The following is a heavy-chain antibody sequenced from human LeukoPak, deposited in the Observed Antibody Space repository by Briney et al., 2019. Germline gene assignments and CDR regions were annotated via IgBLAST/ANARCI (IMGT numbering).Heavy chain of an antibody. CDR2: LSYDGSNT. V-gene: IGHV3-30*04. CDR3: ARDAKLGELSYYYYIMDV. CDR1: GFTFRSYA. D-gene: IGHD3-10*02. Sequence: GGSLRLSCVASGFTFRSYAMHWVRQAPGKGLEWMALLSYDGSNTFHADSVKGRFTISRDNSKNTLYLQMNTLRPEGTATYYCARDAKLGELSYYYYIMDVWGQGTTVTVSS. J-gene: IGHJ6*02.